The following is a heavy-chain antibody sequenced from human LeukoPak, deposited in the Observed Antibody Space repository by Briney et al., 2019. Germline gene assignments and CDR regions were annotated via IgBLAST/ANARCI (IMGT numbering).Heavy chain of an antibody. J-gene: IGHJ6*03. V-gene: IGHV3-7*01. CDR3: AREGREETTVVTWEYYYYYYMDV. CDR2: IKQDGSEK. CDR1: GFAFGIYW. Sequence: GGSLRLSCAASGFAFGIYWMSWVRQAPGKGLEWVANIKQDGSEKDYVDSVKGRFTISRVNAQNSLYLQMNSLRAEDTAVYYCAREGREETTVVTWEYYYYYYMDVWGKGTTVTVSS. D-gene: IGHD4-23*01.